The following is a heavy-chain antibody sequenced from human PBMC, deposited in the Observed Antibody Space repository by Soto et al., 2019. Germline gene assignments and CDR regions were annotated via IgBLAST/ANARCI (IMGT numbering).Heavy chain of an antibody. CDR2: ISGSGGST. CDR3: AKSSGYYGSGSYSPGEVCFDY. D-gene: IGHD3-10*01. V-gene: IGHV3-23*01. Sequence: GGSLRLSCAASGFTFSSYAMSWVRQAPGKGLEWVSAISGSGGSTYYADSVKGRFTISRDNSENTLYLQMNSLRAEDTAVYYCAKSSGYYGSGSYSPGEVCFDYWGQGTLVTVSS. CDR1: GFTFSSYA. J-gene: IGHJ4*02.